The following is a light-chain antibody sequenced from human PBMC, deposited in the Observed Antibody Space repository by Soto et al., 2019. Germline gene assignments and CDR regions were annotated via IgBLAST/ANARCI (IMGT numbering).Light chain of an antibody. J-gene: IGKJ3*01. V-gene: IGKV1-5*03. Sequence: DIQMTQSPSTLSASVGDRVTITCRASQTISTWLAWFQQKPGKAPNLLIYRASSLESGVPSRSSGSGSESEFTLTISGLQPDDFATYYCQQYKSYPFTFGPGTKVDI. CDR1: QTISTW. CDR3: QQYKSYPFT. CDR2: RAS.